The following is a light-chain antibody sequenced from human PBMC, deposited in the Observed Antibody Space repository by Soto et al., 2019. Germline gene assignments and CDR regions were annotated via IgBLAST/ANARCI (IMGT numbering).Light chain of an antibody. J-gene: IGKJ5*01. Sequence: EIVLPQSPGTLSLSPGERATLSCRASQSVSRSYLAWYQQKPGQAPRLLIYGVSRRATGTPDRFSGSGSGTDFTLTISGLDPEDFAVYYCQQYDNSPMTFGQGTRLEIK. CDR1: QSVSRSY. CDR2: GVS. V-gene: IGKV3-20*01. CDR3: QQYDNSPMT.